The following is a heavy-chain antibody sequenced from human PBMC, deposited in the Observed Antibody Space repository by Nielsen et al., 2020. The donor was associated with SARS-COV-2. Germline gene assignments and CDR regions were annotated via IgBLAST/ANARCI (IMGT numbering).Heavy chain of an antibody. CDR2: ISYDGSNK. J-gene: IGHJ6*02. CDR1: GFTFSSYA. Sequence: GESLKISCAASGFTFSSYAMHWVRQAPGKGLEWVAVISYDGSNKYYADSVKGRFTISRDNSKNTLYLQMNSLRAEDTAVYYCAGYTMVRGALKGGGMDVWGQGTTVTVSS. D-gene: IGHD3-10*01. CDR3: AGYTMVRGALKGGGMDV. V-gene: IGHV3-30-3*01.